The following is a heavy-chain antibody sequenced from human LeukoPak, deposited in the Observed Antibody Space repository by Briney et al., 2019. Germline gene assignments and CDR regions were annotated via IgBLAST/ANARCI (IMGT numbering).Heavy chain of an antibody. CDR1: GGSISSYY. D-gene: IGHD6-19*01. CDR2: IYYSGST. Sequence: PSETLSLTCTVSGGSISSYYWSWIRQPPGKGLEWIGYIYYSGSTNYNPSLKSRVTISVDTSKNQFSLKLSSVTAADTAMYYCAREEAPGIAVAGFDIWGQGTMVTVSS. V-gene: IGHV4-59*01. J-gene: IGHJ3*02. CDR3: AREEAPGIAVAGFDI.